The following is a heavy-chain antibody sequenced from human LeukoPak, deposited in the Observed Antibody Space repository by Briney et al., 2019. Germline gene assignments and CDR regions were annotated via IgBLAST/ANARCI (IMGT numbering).Heavy chain of an antibody. CDR1: GDSVSNTNYY. CDR3: ANLYNSGSYFGH. D-gene: IGHD3-10*01. CDR2: FYYSGNT. V-gene: IGHV4-39*01. Sequence: SETLSLTCTVSGDSVSNTNYYWGWIRQPPGKGLEWIGTFYYSGNTYYNPSLKSRFTISVDTSKNQFSLILSSVTAADTAVYYCANLYNSGSYFGHWGQGALITVSS. J-gene: IGHJ4*02.